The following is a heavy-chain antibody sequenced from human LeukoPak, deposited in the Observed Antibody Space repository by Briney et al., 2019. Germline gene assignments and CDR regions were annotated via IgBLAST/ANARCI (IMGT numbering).Heavy chain of an antibody. J-gene: IGHJ4*02. CDR1: GGTFSSYA. CDR3: ARVPGYSGYDYWYYFDY. Sequence: SVKVSCKASGGTFSSYAISWVRQAPGQLLEWMGGIIPIFGTANYAQKFQGRVTITADESTSTAYMELSRLRSEHTAVYYCARVPGYSGYDYWYYFDYWGQGTLVTVSS. CDR2: IIPIFGTA. V-gene: IGHV1-69*13. D-gene: IGHD5-12*01.